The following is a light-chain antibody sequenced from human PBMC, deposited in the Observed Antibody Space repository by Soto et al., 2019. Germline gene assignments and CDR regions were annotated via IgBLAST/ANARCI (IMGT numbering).Light chain of an antibody. Sequence: QLVLTQSPSASASLGASVKLTCTLSSGHSSYAIAWHQQQPEKGPRYLMKLNSDGSHSKGDGIPDRFSGSSSGAEHYLTISSLQSEDEADYYCQTWGTGIGVFGGGTKVTV. CDR1: SGHSSYA. J-gene: IGLJ2*01. CDR2: LNSDGSH. V-gene: IGLV4-69*01. CDR3: QTWGTGIGV.